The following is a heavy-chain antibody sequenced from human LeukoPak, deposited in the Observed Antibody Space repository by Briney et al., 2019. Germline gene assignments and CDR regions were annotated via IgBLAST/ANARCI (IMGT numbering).Heavy chain of an antibody. CDR1: GFTFTSSA. CDR2: IVVGSGNT. D-gene: IGHD6-6*01. V-gene: IGHV1-58*02. CDR3: AGSLYSSSGYYYYYGMDV. J-gene: IGHJ6*02. Sequence: GTSVKVSCKASGFTFTSSAMQWVRQARGQRLEWIGWIVVGSGNTNYAQKFQERVTITRDMSTSTAYMELSSLRSEDTAVYYCAGSLYSSSGYYYYYGMDVWGQGTTVTVSS.